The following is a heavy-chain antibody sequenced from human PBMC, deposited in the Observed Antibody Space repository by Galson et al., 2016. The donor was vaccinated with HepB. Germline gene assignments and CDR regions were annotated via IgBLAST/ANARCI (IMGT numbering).Heavy chain of an antibody. CDR3: ARAPCSGGSCYSYYQYYYGIDG. CDR2: IYYSGST. V-gene: IGHV4-31*03. Sequence: TLSLTCTVSGGSIISGGYYWSWIRQHPGKGLEWIGYIYYSGSTHYNPSLKSRVTISVDTSKIQFSLRLSSVSAADTAVYYCARAPCSGGSCYSYYQYYYGIDGWGQGATVTVSS. CDR1: GGSIISGGYY. J-gene: IGHJ6*02. D-gene: IGHD2-15*01.